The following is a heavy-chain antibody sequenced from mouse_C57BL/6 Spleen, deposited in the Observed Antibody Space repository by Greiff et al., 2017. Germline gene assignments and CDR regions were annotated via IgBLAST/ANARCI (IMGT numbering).Heavy chain of an antibody. CDR3: ARTAQAIWFAY. CDR1: GYSITSGYY. J-gene: IGHJ3*01. CDR2: ISYDGSN. D-gene: IGHD3-2*02. Sequence: VQLQQSGPGLVKPSQSLSLTCSVTGYSITSGYYWNWIRQFPGNKLEWMGYISYDGSNNYNPSLKNRISITRDTSKNQFFLKLNSVTTEDTATYYCARTAQAIWFAYWGQGTLVTVSA. V-gene: IGHV3-6*01.